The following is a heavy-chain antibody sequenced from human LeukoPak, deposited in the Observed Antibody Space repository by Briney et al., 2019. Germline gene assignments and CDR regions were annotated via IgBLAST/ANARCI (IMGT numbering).Heavy chain of an antibody. CDR3: ARDFNYYDSSGYFDY. CDR1: GYTFTSYG. V-gene: IGHV1-18*01. Sequence: GASVKVSCKASGYTFTSYGISWVRQAPGQGLEWMGWISAYNGNTNYAQKLQGRVTKTTDTSTSTAYMELRSLRSDDTAVYYCARDFNYYDSSGYFDYWGQGTLVTVSS. CDR2: ISAYNGNT. D-gene: IGHD3-22*01. J-gene: IGHJ4*02.